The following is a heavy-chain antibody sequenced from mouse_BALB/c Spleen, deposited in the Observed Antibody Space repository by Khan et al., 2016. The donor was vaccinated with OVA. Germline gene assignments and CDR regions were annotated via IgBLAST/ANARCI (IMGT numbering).Heavy chain of an antibody. Sequence: QVQLKESGAELVRPGVSVKISCKGSGYTFTDYAMHWVKQSHAKSLEWIGVISTYYGDASYNQKFKGKATMTVDKSSSTAYMELARLTSEDSAIYYAARVGRQLGLRMDYWGQGTSVTVSS. CDR1: GYTFTDYA. CDR3: ARVGRQLGLRMDY. D-gene: IGHD3-2*01. CDR2: ISTYYGDA. V-gene: IGHV1S137*01. J-gene: IGHJ4*01.